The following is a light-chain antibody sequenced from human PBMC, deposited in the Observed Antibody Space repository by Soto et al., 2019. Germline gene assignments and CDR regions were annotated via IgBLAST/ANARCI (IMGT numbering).Light chain of an antibody. CDR2: RNN. CDR1: SSNIGSNY. V-gene: IGLV1-47*01. J-gene: IGLJ3*02. Sequence: QSVLTQPPSASGTPGQRVTISCSGSSSNIGSNYVYWYQQLPGTAPKLLIYRNNQRPSGVPDRFSGSKSGTSASLAISGLRSEDEADYYCAAWGSGVLGGGTKLTVL. CDR3: AAWGSGV.